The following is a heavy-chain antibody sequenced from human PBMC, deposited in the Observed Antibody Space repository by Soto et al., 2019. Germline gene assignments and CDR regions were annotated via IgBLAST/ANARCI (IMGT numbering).Heavy chain of an antibody. Sequence: QVQLQQWGAGLLKPSETLSLTCAVYGGSFSGYYWSWIRQPPGKGLEWMGEINHSGSTKYNPSLKSRVTISVDTSKNQFSLKLSSVTAADTPVYYCARDRSSPEAFYYGMDVWGQGTTVTVSS. V-gene: IGHV4-34*01. CDR2: INHSGST. CDR3: ARDRSSPEAFYYGMDV. CDR1: GGSFSGYY. D-gene: IGHD2-2*01. J-gene: IGHJ6*02.